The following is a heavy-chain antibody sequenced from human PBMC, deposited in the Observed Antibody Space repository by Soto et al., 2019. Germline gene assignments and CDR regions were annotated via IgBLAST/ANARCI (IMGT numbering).Heavy chain of an antibody. V-gene: IGHV3-23*01. J-gene: IGHJ4*02. CDR3: AKLGGIQLWFTNNGFDY. CDR2: ISGSGGST. Sequence: EVQLLESGGGLVQPGGSLRLSCAASGFTFSSYAMSWVRQAPGKRLEWVSAISGSGGSTYYADSVKGRFTISRDNSKNTLYLQMNSLRAEDTAVYYCAKLGGIQLWFTNNGFDYWGQGTLVTVSS. D-gene: IGHD5-18*01. CDR1: GFTFSSYA.